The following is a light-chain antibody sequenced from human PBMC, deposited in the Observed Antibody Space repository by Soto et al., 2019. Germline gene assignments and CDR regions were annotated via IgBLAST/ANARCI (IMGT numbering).Light chain of an antibody. CDR2: DGS. Sequence: DIQITQSPSYLSASVGDRVSITCRASHSISYWLAWYQQKPGRAPKLLIYDGSSLPSGVPSRFSGSGSGTEFTLTISSLQPGDFATYYCQHYNFYFGQGTRREIK. CDR1: HSISYW. CDR3: QHYNFY. J-gene: IGKJ2*01. V-gene: IGKV1-5*01.